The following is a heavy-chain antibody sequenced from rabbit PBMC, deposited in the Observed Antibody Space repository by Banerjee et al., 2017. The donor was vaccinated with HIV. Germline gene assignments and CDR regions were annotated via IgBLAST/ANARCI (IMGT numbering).Heavy chain of an antibody. Sequence: QSLEESGGALVTPGGTLTLTCTASGSDISSYYMCWVRQAPGKGLEWIGCIHAGSSGSTYYASWAKGRFTITRSTSLNTVTLQMTSLTAADTATYFCARAGASSSDGYYIPYYFNLWGQGTLVTVS. D-gene: IGHD1-1*01. CDR2: IHAGSSGST. CDR1: GSDISSYY. V-gene: IGHV1S40*01. J-gene: IGHJ4*01. CDR3: ARAGASSSDGYYIPYYFNL.